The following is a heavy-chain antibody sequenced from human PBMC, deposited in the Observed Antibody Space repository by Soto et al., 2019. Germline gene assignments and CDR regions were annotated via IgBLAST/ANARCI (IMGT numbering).Heavy chain of an antibody. CDR3: AKHGRDIVVVPANVAY. D-gene: IGHD2-2*01. V-gene: IGHV3-23*01. CDR1: GFTFSSYA. CDR2: ITGSGGSA. J-gene: IGHJ4*02. Sequence: GGSLRLSCAASGFTFSSYAMSWVRQTPGKGLEWVSSITGSGGSAYYADSVKGRFTISRDNSKNTLFLQINSLKADDTAVYYCAKHGRDIVVVPANVAYWAQGTLVTVSS.